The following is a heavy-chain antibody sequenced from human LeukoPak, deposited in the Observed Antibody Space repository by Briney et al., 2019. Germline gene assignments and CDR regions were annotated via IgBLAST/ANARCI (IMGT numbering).Heavy chain of an antibody. CDR1: GITLSNYG. CDR2: ISDSAGST. V-gene: IGHV3-23*01. D-gene: IGHD3-10*01. CDR3: AKRGVVIRVILVGLHKEAYYFDS. Sequence: GGSLRLSCAVSGITLSNYGMSWVRQAPGKGLEWVAGISDSAGSTNYADSVKGRFTISRDNRKNTLYLQMNSLRAEDTAVYFCAKRGVVIRVILVGLHKEAYYFDSWGQGALVTVSS. J-gene: IGHJ4*02.